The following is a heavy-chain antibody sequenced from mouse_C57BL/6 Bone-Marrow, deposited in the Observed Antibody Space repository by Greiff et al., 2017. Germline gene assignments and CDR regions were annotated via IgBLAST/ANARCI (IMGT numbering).Heavy chain of an antibody. V-gene: IGHV1-62-2*01. CDR3: ARHEDPLYDYVWFAY. CDR1: GYTFTAYT. D-gene: IGHD2-4*01. CDR2: FYPGSGSI. J-gene: IGHJ3*01. Sequence: VHLVESGAELVKPGASVKLSCKASGYTFTAYTIHWVKQRSGQGLEWIGWFYPGSGSIKYNEKFTDKATLTADKSSSTVYMELSRMTSEDSAFYFCARHEDPLYDYVWFAYWGQGTLVTVSA.